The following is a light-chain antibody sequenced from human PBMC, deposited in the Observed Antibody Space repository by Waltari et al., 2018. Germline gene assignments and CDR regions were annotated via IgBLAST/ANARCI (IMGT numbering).Light chain of an antibody. CDR2: DVS. Sequence: QSALTQPASVSGSPGQSITISFPGTSRDVGGYNYVSWYQQHPGKAPKLMIYDVSKRPSGVSNRFSGSKSGNTASLTISGLQAEDEADYYCCSYAGSSTVVFGGGTKLTVL. CDR3: CSYAGSSTVV. V-gene: IGLV2-23*02. CDR1: SRDVGGYNY. J-gene: IGLJ2*01.